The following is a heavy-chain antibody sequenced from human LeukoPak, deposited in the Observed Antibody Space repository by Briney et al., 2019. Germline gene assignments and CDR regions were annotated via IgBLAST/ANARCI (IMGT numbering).Heavy chain of an antibody. CDR3: ARDLLRRDIVVVPAANL. D-gene: IGHD2-2*01. Sequence: SVKVSCKASGGTFSSYAISWVRQAPGQGLEWMGGIIPIFGTANYAQKFQGRVTITADKSTSTAYMELSSLRSEDTAVYYCARDLLRRDIVVVPAANLWGQGTLVTVSS. J-gene: IGHJ4*02. V-gene: IGHV1-69*06. CDR2: IIPIFGTA. CDR1: GGTFSSYA.